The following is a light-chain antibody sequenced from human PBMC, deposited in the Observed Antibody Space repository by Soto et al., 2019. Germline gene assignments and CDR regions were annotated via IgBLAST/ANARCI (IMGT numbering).Light chain of an antibody. CDR1: FSNVGNNY. CDR2: SNN. CDR3: AAWDDSLNGYV. J-gene: IGLJ1*01. V-gene: IGLV1-44*01. Sequence: QSVLTQPPSVSGTPGQTVTISCSGTFSNVGNNYLYWYQQLPGAAPRLLIHSNNQRPSGVPDRVSGSKSGSSASLAISGLQSGDEADYYCAAWDDSLNGYVFGSGTKVTVL.